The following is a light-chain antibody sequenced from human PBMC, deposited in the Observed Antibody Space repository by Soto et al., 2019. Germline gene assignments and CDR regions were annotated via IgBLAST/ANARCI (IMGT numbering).Light chain of an antibody. CDR1: PSVSSY. V-gene: IGKV3-20*01. CDR3: HQYGSSPAT. J-gene: IGKJ1*01. Sequence: EIVLTQSPATLSLSPWEIATLSCRASPSVSSYLAWYQQKPGQAPRLPIYDACNRATGIPARFSGSGSGTDFTLTISRLEPEDFAVYYCHQYGSSPATFGQVTKVDIK. CDR2: DAC.